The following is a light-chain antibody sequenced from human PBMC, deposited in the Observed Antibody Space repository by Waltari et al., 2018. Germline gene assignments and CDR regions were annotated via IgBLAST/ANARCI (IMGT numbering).Light chain of an antibody. CDR3: SSKTSASGV. Sequence: QSALTQPASVSGSPGQSITISCTGTSADVGGYNYVSWYQQYPGKAPQLMIYEVSFRPSGISNRCSGSKSGNTATLTSSGLQAEDEADYYCSSKTSASGVFGTGTTVTVL. V-gene: IGLV2-14*01. J-gene: IGLJ1*01. CDR1: SADVGGYNY. CDR2: EVS.